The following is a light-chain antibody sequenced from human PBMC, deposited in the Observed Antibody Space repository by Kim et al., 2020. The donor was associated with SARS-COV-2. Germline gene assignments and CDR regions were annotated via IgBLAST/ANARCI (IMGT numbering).Light chain of an antibody. Sequence: SLSPGDGATLSCRASQSVDGYLAWLQQKPGQAPRLLISNASNRAAGVPARFSGSGSGTDFTLTISSVEPEDFAVYYCQQRRKSITFGQGTRLEIK. CDR3: QQRRKSIT. CDR2: NAS. V-gene: IGKV3-11*01. J-gene: IGKJ5*01. CDR1: QSVDGY.